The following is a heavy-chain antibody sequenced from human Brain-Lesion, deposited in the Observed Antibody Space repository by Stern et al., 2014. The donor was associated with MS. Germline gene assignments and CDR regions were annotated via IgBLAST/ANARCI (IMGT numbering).Heavy chain of an antibody. CDR3: AGEEDIRYCSGGSCTGNWFDP. CDR2: IYYSGNP. V-gene: IGHV4-39*01. D-gene: IGHD2-15*01. CDR1: GGSVSSTSYA. J-gene: IGHJ5*02. Sequence: QLQLQESGPGLVKPSETLSLTCTVAGGSVSSTSYAWAWIRQPPGKELEWIGTIYYSGNPYYSPSLKSRLTIYLDTSKHQFSLQLSSVTAADTAVYYCAGEEDIRYCSGGSCTGNWFDPWGQGTLVTVSS.